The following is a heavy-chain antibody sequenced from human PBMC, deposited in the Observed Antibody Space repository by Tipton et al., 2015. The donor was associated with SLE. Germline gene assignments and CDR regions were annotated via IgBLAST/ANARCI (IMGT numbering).Heavy chain of an antibody. CDR1: GGSISSYY. J-gene: IGHJ3*02. Sequence: TLSLTCTVSGGSISSYYWSWIRQPPGKGLEWIGYIYTSGSTNYNPSLKSRVTISVDTSKNQFSLKLSSVTAADTAVYYCARDSRLVATGDAFDIWGQGTMVTVSS. CDR3: ARDSRLVATGDAFDI. CDR2: IYTSGST. D-gene: IGHD5-12*01. V-gene: IGHV4-4*08.